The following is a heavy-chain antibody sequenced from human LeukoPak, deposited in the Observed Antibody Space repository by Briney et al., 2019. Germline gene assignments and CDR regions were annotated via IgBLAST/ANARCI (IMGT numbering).Heavy chain of an antibody. CDR3: ARATEGYDFWSGYDYYYYYMDV. D-gene: IGHD3-3*01. CDR2: ISYDGSNK. Sequence: GRSLRLSCAASGFTFSSYAMHWVRQAPGKGLEWVAVISYDGSNKYYADSVKGRFTISRDNSKNTLYLQMNSLRAEDTAVYYCARATEGYDFWSGYDYYYYYMDVWGKGTTVTVSS. J-gene: IGHJ6*03. CDR1: GFTFSSYA. V-gene: IGHV3-30-3*01.